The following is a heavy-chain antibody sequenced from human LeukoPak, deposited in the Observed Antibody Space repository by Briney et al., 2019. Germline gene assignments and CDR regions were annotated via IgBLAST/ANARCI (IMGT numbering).Heavy chain of an antibody. CDR1: GGTFSRYA. CDR2: IIPIFGTA. CDR3: ARVATRMNLYNWFEP. D-gene: IGHD1-7*01. J-gene: IGHJ5*02. Sequence: VASVKVSCKASGGTFSRYAISWVRQAPGQGLEWMGVIIPIFGTANYAQKFQGRVTITTDESTSTAYMELSSLRSEDTAVYYCARVATRMNLYNWFEPWGQGTLVTVSS. V-gene: IGHV1-69*05.